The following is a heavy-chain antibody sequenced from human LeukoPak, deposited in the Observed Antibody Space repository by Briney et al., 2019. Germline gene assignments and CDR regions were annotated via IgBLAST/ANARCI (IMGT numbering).Heavy chain of an antibody. Sequence: GSLRLSCAASGFSLGDYWMTWVRQAPGKGLECVGNIKFVRSEIYYRESGRGRFTISRDNAKNSLYLQMNSLRVEDTGVYYCTRDLNQDSSGWGQGTLVT. J-gene: IGHJ4*02. CDR3: TRDLNQDSSG. V-gene: IGHV3-7*01. CDR2: IKFVRSEI. CDR1: GFSLGDYW. D-gene: IGHD3-22*01.